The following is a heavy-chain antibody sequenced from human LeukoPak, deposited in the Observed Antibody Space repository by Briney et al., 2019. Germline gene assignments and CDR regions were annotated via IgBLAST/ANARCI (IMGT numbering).Heavy chain of an antibody. CDR1: GFTFSVYA. Sequence: GGSLRLSCSVSGFTFSVYAMHWVRQAPGKGLECVTLISNNGGRTYYADSVKGRFTISRDNSKNTLYLQMSSLRADDTAVYYCVKGSYDSSGYYPDRCFDYWGQGTLVTVSS. CDR3: VKGSYDSSGYYPDRCFDY. V-gene: IGHV3-64D*06. D-gene: IGHD3-22*01. J-gene: IGHJ4*02. CDR2: ISNNGGRT.